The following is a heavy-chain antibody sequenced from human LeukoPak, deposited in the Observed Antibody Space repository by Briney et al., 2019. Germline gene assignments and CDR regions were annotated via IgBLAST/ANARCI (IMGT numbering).Heavy chain of an antibody. CDR2: IYYSGIT. V-gene: IGHV4-59*01. CDR1: GGSISSYY. Sequence: SETLSLTGTVSGGSISSYYWSWIGQPPGKGLEWIGYIYYSGITNYNPSLKSRVTISVDTSKNQFSLKLSSVTAADTAVYYCARGNRWELDIDYWGQGTLVTVSS. D-gene: IGHD1-26*01. CDR3: ARGNRWELDIDY. J-gene: IGHJ4*02.